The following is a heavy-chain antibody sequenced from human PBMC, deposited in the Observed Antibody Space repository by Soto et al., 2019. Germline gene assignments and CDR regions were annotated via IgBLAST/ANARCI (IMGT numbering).Heavy chain of an antibody. V-gene: IGHV1-2*02. Sequence: ASVKVSCKASGYTFTGYYMHWVRQAPGQGLEWMGWINPNSGGTNYSQKFQGRVTITRDTSASTAYMELSSLRSEDTAVYYCARSDYGMDVWGQGTTVTVSS. CDR1: GYTFTGYY. J-gene: IGHJ6*02. CDR3: ARSDYGMDV. CDR2: INPNSGGT.